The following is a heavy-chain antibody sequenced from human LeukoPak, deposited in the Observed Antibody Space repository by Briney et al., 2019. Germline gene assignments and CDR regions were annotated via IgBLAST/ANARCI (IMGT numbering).Heavy chain of an antibody. CDR2: ISSRSTTI. CDR3: VRDNPRQQGFAY. Sequence: GGSLRLSCAASGFTFSDSHINWVRQAPGKGLEWVSYISSRSTTIYYGDSVKGRFTISRDNARNSLYLQMNSLRAEDTAVYYCVRDNPRQQGFAYWGQGTLVTVSS. CDR1: GFTFSDSH. V-gene: IGHV3-48*01. D-gene: IGHD6-13*01. J-gene: IGHJ4*02.